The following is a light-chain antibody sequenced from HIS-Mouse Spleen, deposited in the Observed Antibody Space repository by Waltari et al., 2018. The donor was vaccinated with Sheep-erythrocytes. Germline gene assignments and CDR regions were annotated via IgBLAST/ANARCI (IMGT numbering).Light chain of an antibody. CDR1: SSDVGRYNL. J-gene: IGLJ3*02. CDR3: CSYAGSSTPWV. V-gene: IGLV2-23*01. Sequence: QSALTQPASVSGSPGQSIPISCTGTSSDVGRYNLVSWYQQHPGKAPKLMIAEGSTRPSGVYNRFSGSKSGNTASLTISGLQAEDEADYYCCSYAGSSTPWVFGGGTKLTVL. CDR2: EGS.